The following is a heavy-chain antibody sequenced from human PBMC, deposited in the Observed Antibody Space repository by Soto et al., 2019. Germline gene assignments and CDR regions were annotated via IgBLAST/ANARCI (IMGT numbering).Heavy chain of an antibody. D-gene: IGHD1-26*01. CDR3: AKGRLAVGSDWFDS. V-gene: IGHV3-23*05. Sequence: HPGGSLRLSCEASGSTFYTYAMIWVRQAPGKGLEWVTAIDSDGTDTYYADFVKGRFTVSRDNSKNTLYLQMRSLTAEDTALYYCAKGRLAVGSDWFDSWGPGTLVTVSS. CDR1: GSTFYTYA. CDR2: IDSDGTDT. J-gene: IGHJ5*01.